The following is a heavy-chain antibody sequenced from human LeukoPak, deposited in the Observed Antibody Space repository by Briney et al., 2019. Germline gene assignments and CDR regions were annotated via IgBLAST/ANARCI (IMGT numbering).Heavy chain of an antibody. V-gene: IGHV3-30*02. CDR3: ARPGGSYPPPYDF. J-gene: IGHJ4*02. CDR1: GFTFSSYG. D-gene: IGHD1-14*01. CDR2: IRYDGSNK. Sequence: GGSLRLSCAASGFTFSSYGMHWVRQAPGKGLEWVAFIRYDGSNKYYADSVKGRFTISRDNSKNTLYLQMNSLRAEDTAVYYRARPGGSYPPPYDFWGQGNLVTVSS.